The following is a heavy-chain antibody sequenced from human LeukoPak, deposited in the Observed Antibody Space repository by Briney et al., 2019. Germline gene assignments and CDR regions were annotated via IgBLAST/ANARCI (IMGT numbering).Heavy chain of an antibody. Sequence: WGTLRLSCAASGFTFSSYSMNWVRQPPGKGLEWVSSISNSSSSIYNPAPKKGRFTISRDYAKKSLYLKVNSLRAEDRAVYYCARDLWAVAGLHDYWGQGTLVTVSS. V-gene: IGHV3-21*01. D-gene: IGHD6-19*01. J-gene: IGHJ4*02. CDR2: ISNSSSSI. CDR3: ARDLWAVAGLHDY. CDR1: GFTFSSYS.